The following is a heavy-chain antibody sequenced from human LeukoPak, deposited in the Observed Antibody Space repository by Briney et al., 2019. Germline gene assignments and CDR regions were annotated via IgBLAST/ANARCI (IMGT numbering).Heavy chain of an antibody. CDR3: ARYYKYASHN. D-gene: IGHD5-24*01. CDR1: GFTFSDHS. V-gene: IGHV3-48*01. J-gene: IGHJ4*02. CDR2: IGIDSGNT. Sequence: GGSLRLSCAASGFTFSDHSMNWVRQAPGKGLEWVSYIGIDSGNTNYADSVKGRFTISGDKANTSLYLQINTLLVEHTAVYYCARYYKYASHNSGQATLLTLSS.